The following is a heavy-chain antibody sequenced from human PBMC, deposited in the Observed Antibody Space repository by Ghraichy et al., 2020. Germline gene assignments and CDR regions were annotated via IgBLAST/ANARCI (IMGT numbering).Heavy chain of an antibody. CDR3: ARFAFVWGSNRRHDAFDI. CDR2: IRQDGGEI. D-gene: IGHD3-16*02. Sequence: GGSLRLSCAASGFTLSSGWMSWVRQAPEKGLEWVANIRQDGGEIHYMDSVNGRFTISRDNDKKSLYLQMDSLRAEDTAVYYCARFAFVWGSNRRHDAFDIWGQGTTVSVAS. J-gene: IGHJ3*02. V-gene: IGHV3-7*01. CDR1: GFTLSSGW.